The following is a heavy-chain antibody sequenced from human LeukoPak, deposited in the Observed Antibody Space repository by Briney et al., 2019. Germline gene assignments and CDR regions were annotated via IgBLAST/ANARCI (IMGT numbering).Heavy chain of an antibody. V-gene: IGHV3-48*02. Sequence: PGRSLRLSCAASGFAFSTYTMNWVRQAPGKGLEWISFISSTSNTMYYADSVRGRFTISRDNAKNSLYLQMNSLRDEDTAVYYCARGFSSGSYAAFDYWGQGTLVTVSS. D-gene: IGHD1-26*01. CDR2: ISSTSNTM. J-gene: IGHJ4*02. CDR3: ARGFSSGSYAAFDY. CDR1: GFAFSTYT.